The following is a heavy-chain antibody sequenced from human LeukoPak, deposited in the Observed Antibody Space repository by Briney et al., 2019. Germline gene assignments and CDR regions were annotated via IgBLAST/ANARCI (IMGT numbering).Heavy chain of an antibody. CDR1: GGSISSFSYY. CDR3: ARVDYGDYRGENHIDC. Sequence: NPSETLSLTCTVSGGSISSFSYYWGWIRQPPGKGLEWIGEIYHSGSTNYNPSLKSRVTISVDKSKNQFSLRLSSVTAADTAVYYCARVDYGDYRGENHIDCWGQGTLVTVSS. D-gene: IGHD4-17*01. J-gene: IGHJ4*02. V-gene: IGHV4-39*07. CDR2: IYHSGST.